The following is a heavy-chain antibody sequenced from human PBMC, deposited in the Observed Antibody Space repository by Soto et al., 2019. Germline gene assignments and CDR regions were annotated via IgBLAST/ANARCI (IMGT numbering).Heavy chain of an antibody. Sequence: ASVKVSCKASGYTLTTYPLHWVRQAPGQSLEWMGYITGASGDTRYSQKFHDRVTITRDTSANTAYLELNSLTSEDTAVYYCATALRFVDYLLKRWGQGTLVTVSS. CDR1: GYTLTTYP. D-gene: IGHD3-9*01. V-gene: IGHV1-3*01. CDR2: ITGASGDT. J-gene: IGHJ4*02. CDR3: ATALRFVDYLLKR.